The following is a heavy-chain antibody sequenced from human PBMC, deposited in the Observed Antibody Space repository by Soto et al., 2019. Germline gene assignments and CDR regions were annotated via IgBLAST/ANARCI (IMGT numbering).Heavy chain of an antibody. J-gene: IGHJ4*02. Sequence: SETLSLTCTVSGDSISNYYWSWIRQSPGKGLEWIGYIYYSGSTNYNPSLKSRVTISVDRSKNQFSLKLSSVTAADTAVYYCASTYSSGWYFFDYWGQGTLVTVSS. CDR2: IYYSGST. CDR3: ASTYSSGWYFFDY. V-gene: IGHV4-59*08. CDR1: GDSISNYY. D-gene: IGHD6-19*01.